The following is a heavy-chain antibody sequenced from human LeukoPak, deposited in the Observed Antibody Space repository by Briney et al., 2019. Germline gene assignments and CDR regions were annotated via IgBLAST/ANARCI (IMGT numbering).Heavy chain of an antibody. Sequence: PGGSLRLSCAASGFTFSNYWMTWVRQAPGKGLEWVANIKQDGSEKYYVDSVKGRFTISRDNSKNTLYLQMNSLRAEDTAVYYCAKDRSDYYYMDVWGKGTTVTVSS. J-gene: IGHJ6*03. V-gene: IGHV3-7*03. CDR2: IKQDGSEK. CDR1: GFTFSNYW. CDR3: AKDRSDYYYMDV. D-gene: IGHD2/OR15-2a*01.